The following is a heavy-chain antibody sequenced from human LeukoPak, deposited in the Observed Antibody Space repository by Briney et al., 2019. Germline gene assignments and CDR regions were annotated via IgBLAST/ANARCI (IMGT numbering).Heavy chain of an antibody. CDR2: IKQDGSEK. D-gene: IGHD1-14*01. V-gene: IGHV3-7*01. CDR1: GFTFSSYA. Sequence: PGGSLRLSCAASGFTFSSYAMSWVRQAPGKGLEWVANIKQDGSEKYYVDSVKGRFTISRDNAKNSLYLQMNSLRAEDTAVYYCARNHEIRHYYYMDVWGKGTTVTVSS. CDR3: ARNHEIRHYYYMDV. J-gene: IGHJ6*03.